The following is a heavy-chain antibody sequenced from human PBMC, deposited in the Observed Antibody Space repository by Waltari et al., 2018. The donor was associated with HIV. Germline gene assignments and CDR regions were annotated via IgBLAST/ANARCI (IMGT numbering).Heavy chain of an antibody. Sequence: QVQLLQSGAEVTKPGASLKLSCKTTGYNFRDYFIHWVRQAPEHGLEWLGVINTEGGWTSNIQSLQGRIIVPRDTTTDTAYLDLRDLKYEDTGIYYCAREARYFGGGMDVWGQGTTVIVSS. D-gene: IGHD3-10*01. J-gene: IGHJ6*02. CDR2: INTEGGWT. CDR3: AREARYFGGGMDV. CDR1: GYNFRDYF. V-gene: IGHV1-46*01.